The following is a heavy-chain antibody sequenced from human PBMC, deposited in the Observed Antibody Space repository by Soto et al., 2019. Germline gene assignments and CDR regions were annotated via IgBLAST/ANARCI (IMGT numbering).Heavy chain of an antibody. Sequence: PSVKVSCKTSGYTFTAYGLAWLRQAPGQRPEWMGWVSTNNADTNYAQKFQGRVTMTTETSTRTTYMELRSLRSDDTAVYYCARELNTDPSAYYSFAYWGQGTLVTVSS. D-gene: IGHD3-22*01. CDR2: VSTNNADT. J-gene: IGHJ4*02. CDR3: ARELNTDPSAYYSFAY. CDR1: GYTFTAYG. V-gene: IGHV1-18*01.